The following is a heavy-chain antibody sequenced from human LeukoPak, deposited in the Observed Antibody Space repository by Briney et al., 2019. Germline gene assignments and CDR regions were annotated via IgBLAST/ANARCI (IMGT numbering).Heavy chain of an antibody. CDR3: ARVGSSWYFWFDP. Sequence: PGGSLRLSCAASGFTFSSNAMSWVRQAPGKGLEWVSGISGSGDSTYYADSVKGRFTISRDNSKHTLYLQMNSLRAEDTAVYYCARVGSSWYFWFDPWGQGTLVTVSS. CDR1: GFTFSSNA. CDR2: ISGSGDST. J-gene: IGHJ5*02. D-gene: IGHD6-13*01. V-gene: IGHV3-23*01.